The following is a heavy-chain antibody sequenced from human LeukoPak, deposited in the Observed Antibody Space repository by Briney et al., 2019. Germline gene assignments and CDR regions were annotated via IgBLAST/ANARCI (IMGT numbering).Heavy chain of an antibody. CDR1: GGSISSYY. D-gene: IGHD3-16*01. Sequence: TSETLSLTCTVSGGSISSYYWSWIRQPPGKGLEWIGYIYYSGSTNYNPSLKSRVTISVDTSKNQFSLKLSSVTAADTAVYYCARLVHDYVWGSYDGRWFDPWGQGTLVTVSS. J-gene: IGHJ5*02. V-gene: IGHV4-59*01. CDR2: IYYSGST. CDR3: ARLVHDYVWGSYDGRWFDP.